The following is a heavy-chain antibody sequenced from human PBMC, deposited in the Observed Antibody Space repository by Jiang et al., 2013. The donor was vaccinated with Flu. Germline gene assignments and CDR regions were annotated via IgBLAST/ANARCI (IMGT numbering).Heavy chain of an antibody. V-gene: IGHV6-1*01. Sequence: QTLSLTCAISGDSVSSNSAAWNWIRQSPSRGLEWLGRTYYRSKWYNDYAVSVKSRITINPDTSKNQFSLQLNSVTPEDTAVYYCAREGRADDVNYGDYGGAYYYYGMDVWGQGTTVTVSS. D-gene: IGHD4-17*01. J-gene: IGHJ6*02. CDR2: TYYRSKWYN. CDR1: GDSVSSNSAA. CDR3: AREGRADDVNYGDYGGAYYYYGMDV.